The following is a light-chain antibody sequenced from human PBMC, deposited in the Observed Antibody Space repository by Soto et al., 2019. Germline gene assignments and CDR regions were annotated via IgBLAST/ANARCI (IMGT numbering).Light chain of an antibody. CDR2: GNH. Sequence: QSVLTQSPSVAGAPGQSVSISCTGTSSNIGAGFYVHWYQQVPATAPKLLIYGNHNRPSGVPDRFSGSKSGTSASLAITGLQAEDEADYYCQSYETALGGGSVFGTGTKLTVL. V-gene: IGLV1-40*01. J-gene: IGLJ1*01. CDR3: QSYETALGGGSV. CDR1: SSNIGAGFY.